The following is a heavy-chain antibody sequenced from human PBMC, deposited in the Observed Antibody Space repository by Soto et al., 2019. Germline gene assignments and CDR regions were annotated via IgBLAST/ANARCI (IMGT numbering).Heavy chain of an antibody. CDR2: TYYRSKWFN. Sequence: SQTLSLTCALSGDSVSSDSAAWNWIRQSPSRGLEWLGRTYYRSKWFNDYAVSVKSRITINPDTSKNQLSLQLNSVTPEDTAVYYCARVRYCRGGRCYYGMDVWGQGTTVTVSS. V-gene: IGHV6-1*01. J-gene: IGHJ6*02. D-gene: IGHD2-15*01. CDR1: GDSVSSDSAA. CDR3: ARVRYCRGGRCYYGMDV.